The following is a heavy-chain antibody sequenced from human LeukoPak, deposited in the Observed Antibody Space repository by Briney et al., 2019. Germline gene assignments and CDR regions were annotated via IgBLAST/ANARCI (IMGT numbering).Heavy chain of an antibody. Sequence: GGSLRLSCAASEFTLSSYFMHWVRHAPGKGLVWVSRINIDGRNTISADSVEGRFTISRDNAKNTLYLQMNSLRVEDTAVYYCARAVRWDGDLEYWGQGTLVTVSS. V-gene: IGHV3-74*01. D-gene: IGHD4-17*01. J-gene: IGHJ4*02. CDR2: INIDGRNT. CDR1: EFTLSSYF. CDR3: ARAVRWDGDLEY.